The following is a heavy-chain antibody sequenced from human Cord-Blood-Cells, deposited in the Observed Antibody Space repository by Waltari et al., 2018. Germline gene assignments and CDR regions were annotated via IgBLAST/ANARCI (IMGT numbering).Heavy chain of an antibody. J-gene: IGHJ4*02. CDR1: GGSISSSSYY. D-gene: IGHD3-22*01. CDR3: ASYLVYYYDSSGYFDY. CDR2: IYYSGGT. Sequence: QLQQQESGPGLVKPSETLSLTCTVSGGSISSSSYYWGWIRQPPGKGLGWIGSIYYSGGTYSHPSLKSRVTISVDTSKNQFSLKLSSVTAADTAVYYCASYLVYYYDSSGYFDYWGQGTLVTVSS. V-gene: IGHV4-39*01.